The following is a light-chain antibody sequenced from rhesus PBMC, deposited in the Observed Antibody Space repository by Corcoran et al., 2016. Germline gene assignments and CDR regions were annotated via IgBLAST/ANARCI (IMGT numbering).Light chain of an antibody. CDR1: LSISSW. CDR2: KAS. CDR3: LQYSSSPCS. Sequence: DIQMTQSPSSLSASVGDTVTITFRASLSISSWLDWYQQKPGKAPKLLINKASRLQSGVPSRFSGSGSETDFTRTISSLQPEDFATYYCLQYSSSPCSFGQGTKVEIK. V-gene: IGKV1-22*01. J-gene: IGKJ2*01.